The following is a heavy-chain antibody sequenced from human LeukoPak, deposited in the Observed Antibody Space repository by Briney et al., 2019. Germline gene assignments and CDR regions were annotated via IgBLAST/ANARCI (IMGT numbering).Heavy chain of an antibody. Sequence: GGSLRLSCAASGFTFSSYSMNWVRQAPGKGLEWVSYISSSSSAIYYADSVKGRFTISRDNAKNSLYLQMNSLRDEDTAVYYCAREYYDSSGFRFDYWGQGTLVTVSS. CDR3: AREYYDSSGFRFDY. J-gene: IGHJ4*02. CDR1: GFTFSSYS. D-gene: IGHD3-22*01. V-gene: IGHV3-48*02. CDR2: ISSSSSAI.